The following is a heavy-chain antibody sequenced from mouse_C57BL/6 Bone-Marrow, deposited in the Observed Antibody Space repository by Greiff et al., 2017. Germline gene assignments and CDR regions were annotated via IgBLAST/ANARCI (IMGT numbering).Heavy chain of an antibody. Sequence: VQLQQSGPVLVKPGASVKMSCKASGYTFTDYYMNWVKQSHGKSLEWIGVINPYNGGTSYNQKFKGKATLTVDKSSSTAYMELNSLTSEDSAVYDCARRGVTYWYFDDWGKGTTVTVSS. CDR2: INPYNGGT. CDR1: GYTFTDYY. J-gene: IGHJ1*03. V-gene: IGHV1-19*01. D-gene: IGHD2-2*01. CDR3: ARRGVTYWYFDD.